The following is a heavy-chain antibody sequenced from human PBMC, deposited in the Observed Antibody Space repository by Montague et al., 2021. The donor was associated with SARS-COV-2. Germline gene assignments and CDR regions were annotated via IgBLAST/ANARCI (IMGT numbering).Heavy chain of an antibody. CDR2: IVVGSGNT. V-gene: IGHV1-58*02. J-gene: IGHJ4*02. CDR1: GFPFTSSA. D-gene: IGHD3-10*01. Sequence: SGKVSFKASGFPFTSSAMQWVRQARGRRLEWIGWIVVGSGNTNYAQKFQERVTITRDMSTSTAYMELSSLRSEDTAVYYCAARGFGESNGDLFDYWGQGTLVTVSS. CDR3: AARGFGESNGDLFDY.